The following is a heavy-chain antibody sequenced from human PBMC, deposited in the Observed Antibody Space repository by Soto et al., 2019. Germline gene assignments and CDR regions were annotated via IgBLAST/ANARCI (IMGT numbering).Heavy chain of an antibody. D-gene: IGHD3-9*01. CDR3: AKGTSRYYYYNIDV. Sequence: GGSLRLSCAASGFTFDDYALHWVRQGPGEGLEWVSGISWNSGTMGYADSVKGRFTISRDNAKNSLYLEMNSLKPEDSALYYCAKGTSRYYYYNIDVWGTGTTVTVSS. V-gene: IGHV3-9*01. CDR1: GFTFDDYA. J-gene: IGHJ6*03. CDR2: ISWNSGTM.